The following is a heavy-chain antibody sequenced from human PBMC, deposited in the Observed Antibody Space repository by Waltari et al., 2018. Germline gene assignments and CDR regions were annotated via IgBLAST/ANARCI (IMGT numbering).Heavy chain of an antibody. D-gene: IGHD1-20*01. V-gene: IGHV4-61*02. Sequence: QVQLQESGPRLVKPSQTLSLTCTVSGESLSSGHFYWSWIRQSAGEGLEWIGRCYKNGGTNYNPSLMRRVTMSLDTAKNQFFLKLTSVTAADTAIYYCAKDLTGWGAFDIWGQGTMVTVSS. CDR2: CYKNGGT. J-gene: IGHJ3*02. CDR1: GESLSSGHFY. CDR3: AKDLTGWGAFDI.